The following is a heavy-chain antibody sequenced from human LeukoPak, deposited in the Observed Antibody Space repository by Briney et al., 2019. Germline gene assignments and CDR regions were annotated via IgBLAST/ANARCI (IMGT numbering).Heavy chain of an antibody. D-gene: IGHD6-6*01. CDR2: IRSKAYGGTT. CDR3: TRDYIAARPRGGFDY. J-gene: IGHJ4*02. CDR1: GFTFGDYA. V-gene: IGHV3-49*04. Sequence: GGSLRLSCTASGFTFGDYAMSWVRQAPGKGLEWVGFIRSKAYGGTTEYAASVKGRFTISRDDSKSIAYLQMNSLKTEDTAVYYCTRDYIAARPRGGFDYWGQGTLVTVSS.